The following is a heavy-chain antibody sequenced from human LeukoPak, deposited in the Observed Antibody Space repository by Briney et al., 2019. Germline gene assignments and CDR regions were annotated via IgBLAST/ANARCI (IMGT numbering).Heavy chain of an antibody. CDR1: GFTFSSYS. Sequence: GGSLRLSCAASGFTFSSYSMNWVRQAPGKGLEWVSSISSSSSYIYYADSVKGRFTISRDNAKNSLYLQMNSLRAEDTAVYYCARADCSGSTCYLRRSWFDPWGQGTLVTVSS. V-gene: IGHV3-21*01. D-gene: IGHD2-2*01. J-gene: IGHJ5*02. CDR3: ARADCSGSTCYLRRSWFDP. CDR2: ISSSSSYI.